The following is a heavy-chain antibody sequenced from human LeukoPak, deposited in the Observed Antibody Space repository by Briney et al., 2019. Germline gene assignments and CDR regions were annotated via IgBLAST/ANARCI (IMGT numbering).Heavy chain of an antibody. Sequence: GASVKVSCKASGDTFNSFAISWVRQAPGQGLEWMGRIIPLVDRTNYAQKFQGRVTMTTDTSTTTAYMELRSLRCDDTAVYYCARDICGGTSCLVYYFDYWGQGTLVTVSS. D-gene: IGHD2-2*01. CDR3: ARDICGGTSCLVYYFDY. V-gene: IGHV1-18*01. CDR1: GDTFNSFA. J-gene: IGHJ4*02. CDR2: IIPLVDRT.